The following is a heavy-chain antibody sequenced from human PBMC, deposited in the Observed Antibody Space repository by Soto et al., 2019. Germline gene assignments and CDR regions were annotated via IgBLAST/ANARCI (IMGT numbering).Heavy chain of an antibody. Sequence: RLSCAASGFTFSSYAMSWVRQAPGKWLEWVSAISGSGSGTTTYYADSVKGRFTISRDNSKNTLYLQMHSLRAEDTALYYCAKDTVGAPVFWYFDLWGRGTLVTV. CDR3: AKDTVGAPVFWYFDL. J-gene: IGHJ2*01. CDR1: GFTFSSYA. CDR2: ISGSGSGTTT. V-gene: IGHV3-23*01. D-gene: IGHD1-26*01.